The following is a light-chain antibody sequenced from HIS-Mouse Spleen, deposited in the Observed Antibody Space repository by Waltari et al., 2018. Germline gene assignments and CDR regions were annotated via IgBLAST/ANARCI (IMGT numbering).Light chain of an antibody. CDR3: AAWDDSLSGPV. V-gene: IGLV1-47*01. Sequence: QSVLTQPPSASGTPGQRVTISCSGSSSNIGSNYVYWYQQLPGTAPKLLIYRNNPRRSGVPGRFSGSKSGTSSSLAISGLRSEDEADYYCAAWDDSLSGPVFGGGTKLTVL. J-gene: IGLJ3*02. CDR1: SSNIGSNY. CDR2: RNN.